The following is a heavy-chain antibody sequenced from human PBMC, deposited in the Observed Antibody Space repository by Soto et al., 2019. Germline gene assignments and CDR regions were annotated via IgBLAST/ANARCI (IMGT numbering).Heavy chain of an antibody. D-gene: IGHD3-10*01. CDR3: ARAVITMVRGVGYGMDV. V-gene: IGHV4-59*01. Sequence: PSETLSLTCSVSGASISNDFWSRVRQPPGKGLEWIGSIYYSGSTYYNPSLKSRVTISVDKSKNQFSLKLSSVTAADTAVYYCARAVITMVRGVGYGMDVWGQGTTVTVS. CDR1: GASISNDF. CDR2: IYYSGST. J-gene: IGHJ6*02.